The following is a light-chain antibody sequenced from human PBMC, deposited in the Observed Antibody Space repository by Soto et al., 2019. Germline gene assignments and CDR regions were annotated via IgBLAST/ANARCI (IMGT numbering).Light chain of an antibody. Sequence: QPVLTQSPSASASLGASVKLTCTLSSGHSNYAIAWHQRQPEKGPRFLMKVNSGGSHIKGDGIPDRFSGSSSGAERYLFIYSLQSEDEADYYCQTWGTGSAIVVFGGGTQLTVL. J-gene: IGLJ7*01. CDR2: VNSGGSH. CDR1: SGHSNYA. V-gene: IGLV4-69*01. CDR3: QTWGTGSAIVV.